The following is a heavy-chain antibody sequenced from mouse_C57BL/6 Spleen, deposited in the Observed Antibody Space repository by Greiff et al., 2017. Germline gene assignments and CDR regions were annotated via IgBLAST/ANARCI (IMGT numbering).Heavy chain of an antibody. D-gene: IGHD1-1*01. J-gene: IGHJ1*03. CDR2: INPSSGYT. CDR1: GYTFTSYG. Sequence: VQLQQSGAELAKPGASVKLSCKASGYTFTSYGMHWVQQTPGQGLEWIGYINPSSGYTKYNQKVKDKVTLTADKSSSTAYMQLSSLTYEDSTVYYCARASEVVGYFDVWGTGTTVTVSS. V-gene: IGHV1-7*01. CDR3: ARASEVVGYFDV.